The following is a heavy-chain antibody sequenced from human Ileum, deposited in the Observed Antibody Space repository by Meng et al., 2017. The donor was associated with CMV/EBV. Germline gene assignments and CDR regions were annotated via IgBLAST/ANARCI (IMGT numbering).Heavy chain of an antibody. D-gene: IGHD1-26*01. CDR1: GGSISSSNW. CDR2: IYHSGST. Sequence: GSLRLSCAVSGGSISSSNWWSWVRQPPGKGLEWIGEIYHSGSTNYNPSLKSRVTISVDKSKNQFSLKLSSVTAADTAVYYCARDDGGSYSGYYFDYWGQGTLVTAS. CDR3: ARDDGGSYSGYYFDY. V-gene: IGHV4-4*02. J-gene: IGHJ4*02.